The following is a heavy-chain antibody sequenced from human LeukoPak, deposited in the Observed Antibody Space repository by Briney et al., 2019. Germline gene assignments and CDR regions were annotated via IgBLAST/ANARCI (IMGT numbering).Heavy chain of an antibody. V-gene: IGHV3-23*03. CDR2: IYSGGST. D-gene: IGHD2-21*01. J-gene: IGHJ4*02. Sequence: GSLRLSCAASGFTFINYAMSWVRQAPGKGLEWVSVIYSGGSTYYADSVKGRFTISRDNSKNTLYLQMNSLRGEDTAVYYCAKDFRIGYSAHFDYWGQGALVTVSS. CDR1: GFTFINYA. CDR3: AKDFRIGYSAHFDY.